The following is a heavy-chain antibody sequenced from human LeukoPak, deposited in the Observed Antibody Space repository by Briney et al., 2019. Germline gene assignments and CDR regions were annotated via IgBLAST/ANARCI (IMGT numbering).Heavy chain of an antibody. CDR3: VRGGASASYFDF. CDR2: INWSGSGT. V-gene: IGHV3-20*04. D-gene: IGHD5-18*01. CDR1: GFLFDYFH. J-gene: IGHJ4*01. Sequence: GGPLRLSCAASGFLFDYFHMSCVPEPPGKGLQWVCSINWSGSGTVYAASVRRRFTISRDNAKNSLYMQRDTLAVEDAAFYYCVRGGASASYFDFWSAEPWSASP.